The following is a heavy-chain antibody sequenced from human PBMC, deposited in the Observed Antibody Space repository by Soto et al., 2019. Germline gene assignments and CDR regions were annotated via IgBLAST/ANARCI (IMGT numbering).Heavy chain of an antibody. V-gene: IGHV1-3*01. D-gene: IGHD6-13*01. CDR1: GNTFTSYS. CDR3: ARDRYSSSWYVGAFDY. CDR2: INAGNGNT. J-gene: IGHJ4*02. Sequence: GASVKVSCKASGNTFTSYSVYWVRQAPGQGLEWMGWINAGNGNTRYSQKFQDRVTITRDTSANTVYMELSSLRSEDTAVYYCARDRYSSSWYVGAFDYWGQGTLVTVSS.